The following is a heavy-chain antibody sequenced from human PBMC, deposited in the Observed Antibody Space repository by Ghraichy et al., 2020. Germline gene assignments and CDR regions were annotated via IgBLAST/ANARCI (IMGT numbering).Heavy chain of an antibody. CDR2: INSDGSST. CDR3: ARAVSSSYNWFDP. D-gene: IGHD6-13*01. V-gene: IGHV3-74*01. Sequence: GSLRLSCAASGFTFSSYWMHWVRQAPGKGLVWVSRINSDGSSTSYADSVKGRFTISRDNAKNTLYLQMNSLRAEDTAVYYCARAVSSSYNWFDPWGQGTLVTVSS. CDR1: GFTFSSYW. J-gene: IGHJ5*02.